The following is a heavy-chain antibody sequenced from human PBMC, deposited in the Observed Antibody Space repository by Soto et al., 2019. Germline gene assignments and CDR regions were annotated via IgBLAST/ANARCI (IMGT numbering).Heavy chain of an antibody. V-gene: IGHV3-66*01. Sequence: GGSLRLSCAASGFTVSSNYMSWVRQAPGKGLWWAAVIGSGGSTYYADSVKGRFTISRDNSKNTLYLQMNSLRAEDTAVYYCAKDKARIAALFDPWGQGTLVTVSS. J-gene: IGHJ5*02. CDR2: IGSGGST. CDR3: AKDKARIAALFDP. CDR1: GFTVSSNY. D-gene: IGHD6-13*01.